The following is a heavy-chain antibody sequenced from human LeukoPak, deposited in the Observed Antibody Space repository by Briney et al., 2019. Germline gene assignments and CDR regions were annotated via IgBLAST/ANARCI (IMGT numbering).Heavy chain of an antibody. J-gene: IGHJ4*02. CDR1: GGTFSSYA. CDR2: IIPIFGTA. CDR3: ARGRFWSGYYHPFDY. V-gene: IGHV1-69*05. Sequence: SVNVSCTASGGTFSSYAISWVRQAPGQGLEWMGGIIPIFGTANYAQKFQGRVTITTDESTSTAYMELSSLRSEDTAVYYCARGRFWSGYYHPFDYWGQGTLVTVSS. D-gene: IGHD3-3*01.